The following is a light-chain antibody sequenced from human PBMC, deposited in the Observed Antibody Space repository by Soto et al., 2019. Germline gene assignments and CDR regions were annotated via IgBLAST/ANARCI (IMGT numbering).Light chain of an antibody. V-gene: IGKV1-9*01. J-gene: IGKJ4*01. CDR1: QGISSY. Sequence: DIQLTQSPSFLSASVGDRVTITCRASQGISSYLAWYQQKPGKAPKLLIYAASTLQSGVASRFSGSGSVTEFTLTISSLQPEDFATDYCQQLSTYPLTFGGGAKVEIK. CDR2: AAS. CDR3: QQLSTYPLT.